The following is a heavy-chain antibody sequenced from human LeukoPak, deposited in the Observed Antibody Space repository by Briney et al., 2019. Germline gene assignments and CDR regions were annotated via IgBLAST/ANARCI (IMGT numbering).Heavy chain of an antibody. D-gene: IGHD3-9*01. Sequence: SETLSLTCTVSGGSISSYYWSWIRQPAGKGLEWIGRIYTSGSTNYNPSLKSRVTMSVDTSKNQFSLKLSSVTAADTAVYYCARAHILTGYSDGAFDIWGQGTMVTVSS. J-gene: IGHJ3*02. V-gene: IGHV4-4*07. CDR3: ARAHILTGYSDGAFDI. CDR1: GGSISSYY. CDR2: IYTSGST.